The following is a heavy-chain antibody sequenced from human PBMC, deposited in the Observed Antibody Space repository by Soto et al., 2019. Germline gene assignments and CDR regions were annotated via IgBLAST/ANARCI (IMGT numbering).Heavy chain of an antibody. CDR2: ISGRGAST. J-gene: IGHJ4*02. D-gene: IGHD3-22*01. CDR3: AERRGSGYDFDY. CDR1: GFTFSSYA. Sequence: EVQLLESGGGLVQPGGSLRLSCAASGFTFSSYAMSWVRQAPGKGLEWVSAISGRGASTYYPDSVKGRFTISRDNSKNTLDLQVNSLRAEDTAVYYCAERRGSGYDFDYWGQGTLVTVSS. V-gene: IGHV3-23*01.